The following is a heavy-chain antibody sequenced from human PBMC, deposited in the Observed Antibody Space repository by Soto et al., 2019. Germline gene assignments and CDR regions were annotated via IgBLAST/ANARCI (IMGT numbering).Heavy chain of an antibody. CDR2: IYYSGST. D-gene: IGHD6-13*01. Sequence: AETLSVTCSVSGGSISSSGHYWGWVRQPTGKGLEWIGSIYYSGSTYHNPSLKSRVTISVDTSKNQFSLKLKSVTAADTAVYYCARTYSSSWSSWALFDLWGQGTLVTVSS. V-gene: IGHV4-39*01. J-gene: IGHJ4*02. CDR3: ARTYSSSWSSWALFDL. CDR1: GGSISSSGHY.